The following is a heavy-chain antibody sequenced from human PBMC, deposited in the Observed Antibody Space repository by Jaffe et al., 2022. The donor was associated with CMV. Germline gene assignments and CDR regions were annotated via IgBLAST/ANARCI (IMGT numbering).Heavy chain of an antibody. J-gene: IGHJ5*02. CDR1: GYTFTSYA. CDR3: ARERLYCSSTSCYGGWFDP. Sequence: QVQLVQSGAEVKKPGASVKVSCKASGYTFTSYAMHWVRQAPGQRLEWMGWINAGNGNTKYSQKFQGRVTITRDTSASTAYMELSSLRSEDTAVYYCARERLYCSSTSCYGGWFDPWGQGTLVTVSS. CDR2: INAGNGNT. V-gene: IGHV1-3*01. D-gene: IGHD2-2*01.